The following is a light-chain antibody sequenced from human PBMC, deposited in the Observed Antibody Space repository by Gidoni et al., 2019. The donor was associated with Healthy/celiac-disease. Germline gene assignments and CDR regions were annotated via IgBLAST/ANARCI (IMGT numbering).Light chain of an antibody. J-gene: IGKJ2*02. CDR2: KAS. CDR1: QSISSW. CDR3: QQYNSYSCT. Sequence: DIQMTQSPSTLSASVGDRVTITCRASQSISSWLAWYQQKPGKAPKLLISKASSLESGVPSRFSGSGSGTAFTLTISSLQPDDFATYYCQQYNSYSCTFGQGTKLEIK. V-gene: IGKV1-5*03.